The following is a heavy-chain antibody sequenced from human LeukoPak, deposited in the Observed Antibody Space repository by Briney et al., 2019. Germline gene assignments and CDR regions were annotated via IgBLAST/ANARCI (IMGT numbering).Heavy chain of an antibody. D-gene: IGHD3-22*01. Sequence: SETLSLTCAVYGGSFSRYYWSWIRQPPGEGLEWIGEINHSGSTNYNPSLKSRVTISVDTSKNQFSLKLSSVTAADTAVYYCARHYDSSGAFGAWGQGTLVTVSS. CDR2: INHSGST. V-gene: IGHV4-34*01. CDR3: ARHYDSSGAFGA. CDR1: GGSFSRYY. J-gene: IGHJ4*02.